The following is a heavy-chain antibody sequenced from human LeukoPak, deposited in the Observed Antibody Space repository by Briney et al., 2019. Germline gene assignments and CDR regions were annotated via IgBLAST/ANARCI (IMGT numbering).Heavy chain of an antibody. CDR1: GFTFNTYI. CDR3: VRDKDGYNF. Sequence: GGSLRLSCAASGFTFNTYIMHWVRHAPGKGLVWASRIDTDGKTTTYADSVKGRFTISRDNAKNMLYLQMNSLRVEDTAVYYCVRDKDGYNFWGQGTLVSVSS. D-gene: IGHD5-24*01. V-gene: IGHV3-74*01. J-gene: IGHJ4*02. CDR2: IDTDGKTT.